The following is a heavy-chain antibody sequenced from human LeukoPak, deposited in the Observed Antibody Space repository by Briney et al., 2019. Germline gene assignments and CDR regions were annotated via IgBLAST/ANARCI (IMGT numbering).Heavy chain of an antibody. D-gene: IGHD3-9*01. Sequence: GGSLRLSCAASGFTVSINYMTWVRQAPGTGLEWVSVIYGGGGTYYADSVKGRFTISRDNAKNSLYPQMNSLRAEDTAVYYCARDQQYYDILTGFYYYYGMDVWGQGTTVTVSS. CDR3: ARDQQYYDILTGFYYYYGMDV. J-gene: IGHJ6*02. CDR1: GFTVSINY. V-gene: IGHV3-66*01. CDR2: IYGGGGT.